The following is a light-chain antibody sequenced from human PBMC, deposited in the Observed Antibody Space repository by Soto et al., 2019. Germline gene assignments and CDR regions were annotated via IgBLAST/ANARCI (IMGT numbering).Light chain of an antibody. V-gene: IGKV1-39*01. CDR1: QSISNY. J-gene: IGKJ2*01. CDR2: AAS. Sequence: DIQMTQSPSSLSASVGDRVTIICRASQSISNYLNWYQQKPGKAPELLISAASSLQSGVPSRFSGSGSGTDFTLTVISLQPEDFATYFCQQGYNIPYTFGQGTKLEIK. CDR3: QQGYNIPYT.